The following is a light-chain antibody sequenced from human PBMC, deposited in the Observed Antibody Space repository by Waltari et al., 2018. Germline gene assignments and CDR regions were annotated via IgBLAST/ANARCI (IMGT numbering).Light chain of an antibody. CDR1: NIGGKS. V-gene: IGLV3-21*04. J-gene: IGLJ1*01. CDR3: QVWDNSRDQVVFGPGRLV. Sequence: YVVTQPPSVSVATGQTAKITCGGTNIGGKSVPWYQQRPGQAPVLVIHHDNARPSGIPDRVSGANSRNTATLTISRVEAGDEADYYCQVWDNSRDQVVFGPGRLVFGSGTKVTVL. CDR2: HDN.